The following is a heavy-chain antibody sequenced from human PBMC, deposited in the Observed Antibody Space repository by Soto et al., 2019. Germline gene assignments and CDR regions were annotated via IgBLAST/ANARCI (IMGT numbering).Heavy chain of an antibody. V-gene: IGHV4-4*02. CDR1: SGSISSSNW. J-gene: IGHJ4*02. CDR3: ASKLFFSAHFGEVTTHFDY. D-gene: IGHD3-16*01. Sequence: SETLSLTCAVSSGSISSSNWWSWVRQPPGKGLEWIGEINHSGSTNYNPSLESRVTISVDPSKNQFSLKLSSVTAADSAVYYCASKLFFSAHFGEVTTHFDYWSQGTLVTVSS. CDR2: INHSGST.